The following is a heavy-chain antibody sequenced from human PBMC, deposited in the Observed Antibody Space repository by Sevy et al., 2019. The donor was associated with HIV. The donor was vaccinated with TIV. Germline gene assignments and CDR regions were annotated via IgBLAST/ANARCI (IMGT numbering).Heavy chain of an antibody. CDR1: GGSMSSGSYY. CDR2: IYTSGST. D-gene: IGHD6-13*01. Sequence: SETLSLTCTVSGGSMSSGSYYWSWIRQPAGKGLEWIGRIYTSGSTNYNPSLKSRVTISVDTSKNQFSLGLSSVTAADTAVYDCARISSWSRDSDYWGQGTLVTVSS. J-gene: IGHJ4*02. V-gene: IGHV4-61*02. CDR3: ARISSWSRDSDY.